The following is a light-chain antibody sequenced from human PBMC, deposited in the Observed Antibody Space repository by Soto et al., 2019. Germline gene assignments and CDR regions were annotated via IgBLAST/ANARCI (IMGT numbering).Light chain of an antibody. V-gene: IGLV2-14*01. J-gene: IGLJ1*01. Sequence: QSALPQPAAVSGSPGQSITISCTGTISDIGLYNYVSWYQQHPGKAPKLVIYEVSNRPSGVSDRFSGSKSDNTASLTISGLQAEDEANYYCSSFTTTSTLVFGAGTKVTVL. CDR2: EVS. CDR1: ISDIGLYNY. CDR3: SSFTTTSTLV.